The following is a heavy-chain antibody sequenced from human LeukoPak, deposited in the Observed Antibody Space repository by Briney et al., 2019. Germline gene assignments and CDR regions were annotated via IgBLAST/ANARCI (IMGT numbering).Heavy chain of an antibody. Sequence: ASVKVSCKASGYTFTSYGISWVRQAPGQGLEWMGWSSAYNGNTNYAQKLQGRVTMTTDTSTSTAYMELRSLRSDDTAVYYCARVARYFDWSSYYYYYYMDVWGKGTTVTISS. V-gene: IGHV1-18*01. CDR2: SSAYNGNT. D-gene: IGHD3-9*01. CDR1: GYTFTSYG. J-gene: IGHJ6*03. CDR3: ARVARYFDWSSYYYYYYMDV.